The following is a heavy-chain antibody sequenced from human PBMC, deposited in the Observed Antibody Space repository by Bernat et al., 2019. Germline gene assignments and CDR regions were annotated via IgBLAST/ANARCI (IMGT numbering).Heavy chain of an antibody. D-gene: IGHD4-17*01. V-gene: IGHV1-3*01. CDR1: GYTFTSYA. J-gene: IGHJ3*02. CDR3: ARDFSDYGDPSRDAFDI. Sequence: QVQLVQSGAEVKKPGASVKVSCKASGYTFTSYAMHWVRQAPGQRLEWMGWINAGNGNTKYSQKFQGRVTITRDTSASTAYMELSSLRSEDTAVYYCARDFSDYGDPSRDAFDIWGPGTMVTVSS. CDR2: INAGNGNT.